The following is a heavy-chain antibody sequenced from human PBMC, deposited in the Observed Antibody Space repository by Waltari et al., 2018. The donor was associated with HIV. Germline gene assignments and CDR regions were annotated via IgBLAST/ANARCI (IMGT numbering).Heavy chain of an antibody. Sequence: QVQLVESGGGVVQPGGSLRVSCEASGFSFNSYSMHWVRQAPGKGLEWVAVMSHDGRKEYYADSVKGRFTISRENSKNTLYLEMNSLRVEDTAVYFCARSWYYDSSPYGMDIWGQGTTVTVSS. CDR2: MSHDGRKE. D-gene: IGHD3-22*01. CDR3: ARSWYYDSSPYGMDI. V-gene: IGHV3-30*01. CDR1: GFSFNSYS. J-gene: IGHJ6*02.